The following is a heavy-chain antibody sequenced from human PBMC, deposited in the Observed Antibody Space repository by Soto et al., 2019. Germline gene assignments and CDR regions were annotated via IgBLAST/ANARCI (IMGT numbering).Heavy chain of an antibody. D-gene: IGHD6-6*01. CDR1: GGSISSSSYY. V-gene: IGHV4-39*01. CDR3: AGYGYSSSSNPDY. J-gene: IGHJ4*02. Sequence: SETLSLTCTVSGGSISSSSYYWGWIRQPPGKGLEWIGSIYYSGSTYYNPSLKSRVTISVDTSKNQFSLKLGFVTAADTAVFYCAGYGYSSSSNPDYWGQGTLVTVSS. CDR2: IYYSGST.